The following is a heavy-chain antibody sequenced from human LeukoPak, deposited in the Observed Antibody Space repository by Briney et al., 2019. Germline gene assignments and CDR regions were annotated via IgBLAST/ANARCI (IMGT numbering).Heavy chain of an antibody. D-gene: IGHD1-26*01. CDR1: GGSIISYY. J-gene: IGHJ5*02. CDR2: IYTSGNT. V-gene: IGHV4-4*07. CDR3: ARDLPGRDWFDP. Sequence: PSETLSLTCTVSGGSIISYYWSWIRQPAGKGLEWIGRIYTSGNTNYNPSLKSRVTISVDKSKNQFSLKLSSATAADTAVYYCARDLPGRDWFDPWGQGTLVTVSS.